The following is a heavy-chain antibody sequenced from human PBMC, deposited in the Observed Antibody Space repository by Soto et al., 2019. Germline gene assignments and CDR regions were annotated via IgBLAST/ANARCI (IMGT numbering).Heavy chain of an antibody. Sequence: GGSLRLSCAASGFTFSSYSMNWVRQAPGKGLEWVSYISSSSSTIYYADSVKGRFTISRDNAKNSLYLQMNSLRAEDTAVYYCARERRALKDRCLDYWGQGTLVTVSS. CDR3: ARERRALKDRCLDY. D-gene: IGHD1-26*01. CDR1: GFTFSSYS. CDR2: ISSSSSTI. J-gene: IGHJ4*02. V-gene: IGHV3-48*01.